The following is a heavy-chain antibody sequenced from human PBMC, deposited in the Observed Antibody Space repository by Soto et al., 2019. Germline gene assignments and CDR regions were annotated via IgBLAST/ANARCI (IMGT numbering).Heavy chain of an antibody. CDR3: TRAAWFPYFSFY. V-gene: IGHV3-48*03. J-gene: IGHJ4*02. D-gene: IGHD3-10*01. Sequence: GGSLRLSCAASGFTFSRFELHWVRQAPGKGLEWISYISSSGSTAYYASPVEGRFTISRDNANNSVYLQMDSLRAEDTALYYCTRAAWFPYFSFYWGQGALVTVSS. CDR2: ISSSGSTA. CDR1: GFTFSRFE.